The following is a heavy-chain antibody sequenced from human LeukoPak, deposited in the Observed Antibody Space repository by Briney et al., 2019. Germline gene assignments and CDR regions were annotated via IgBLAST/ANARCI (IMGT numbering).Heavy chain of an antibody. CDR3: AKDGVAATEGVWN. V-gene: IGHV3-7*01. D-gene: IGHD2-15*01. CDR2: IREDGSEK. CDR1: GFTFSNYW. Sequence: GGSLRLSCAASGFTFSNYWMSWVRQAPGKGLEWVANIREDGSEKYYVDSVKGRFTISRDNSKNTLYLQMNSLRAEDTAVYYCAKDGVAATEGVWNWGQGTLVTVSS. J-gene: IGHJ4*02.